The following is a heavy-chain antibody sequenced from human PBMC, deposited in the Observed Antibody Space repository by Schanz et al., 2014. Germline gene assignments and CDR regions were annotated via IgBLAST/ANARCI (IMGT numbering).Heavy chain of an antibody. CDR2: INSVGSNT. CDR1: GFTFSPYW. V-gene: IGHV3-74*02. Sequence: EVQLLESGGGLVQPGGSLRLSCGSSGFTFSPYWMHWVRQDPGKGLVWVARINSVGSNTDYAASVTGRFTISRDNAKNTLYLQMNTLKAEDTTVEYCARKMKVGVYGGEGHDSLDIWGQGTMVTVSS. J-gene: IGHJ3*02. CDR3: ARKMKVGVYGGEGHDSLDI. D-gene: IGHD3-22*01.